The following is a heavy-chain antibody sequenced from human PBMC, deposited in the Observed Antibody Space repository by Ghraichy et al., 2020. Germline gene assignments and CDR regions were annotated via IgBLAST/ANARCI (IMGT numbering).Heavy chain of an antibody. Sequence: ASVKVSCKASGYTFTKFGISWVRQAPGQGLEWMGWISGYNGDTNYADNLQGRFTMTKDTSTTTAFMELRSLRSDDTAVYYCARDKGWPDFSGWYGIDFWGQGTLVTVSS. D-gene: IGHD6-19*01. J-gene: IGHJ4*02. CDR3: ARDKGWPDFSGWYGIDF. CDR1: GYTFTKFG. V-gene: IGHV1-18*01. CDR2: ISGYNGDT.